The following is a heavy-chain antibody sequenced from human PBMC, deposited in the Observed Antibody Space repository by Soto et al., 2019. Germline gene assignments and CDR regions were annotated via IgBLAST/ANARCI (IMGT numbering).Heavy chain of an antibody. CDR1: GFTVSSNY. CDR3: ARDFSPYYDYVWGSYH. D-gene: IGHD3-16*02. J-gene: IGHJ4*02. V-gene: IGHV3-53*01. CDR2: IYSGGST. Sequence: EVQLVESGGGLIQPGGSLRLSCAASGFTVSSNYMSWVRQAPGKGLEWVSVIYSGGSTYYADSVKGRFTISRDNSKNTLYLQMNGLSAEDTAVYYCARDFSPYYDYVWGSYHWGQGTLVTVSS.